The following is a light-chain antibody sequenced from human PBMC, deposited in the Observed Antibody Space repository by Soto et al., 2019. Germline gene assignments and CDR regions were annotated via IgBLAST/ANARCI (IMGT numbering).Light chain of an antibody. CDR2: GTS. J-gene: IGKJ4*01. Sequence: DIQMTQSPSSVSASVGDRVTITCRASQDIGSWLAWYQQKPGKAPNLLIYGTSSLQSGVPSRFSGRGSGTDFTLTISSLQPEDFATYYCQQANNFPLSFGGGTKVDIK. V-gene: IGKV1-12*01. CDR1: QDIGSW. CDR3: QQANNFPLS.